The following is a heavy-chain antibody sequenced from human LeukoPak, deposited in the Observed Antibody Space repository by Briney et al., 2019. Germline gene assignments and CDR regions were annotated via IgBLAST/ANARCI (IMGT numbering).Heavy chain of an antibody. Sequence: NPGGSLRLSCAASGFTFSSYSMNWVRQAPGKGLEWVSSISSSSSYIYYADPVKGRFTISRDNAKNSLYLQMNSLRAEDTAVYYCARGVDSPGPEDYFDYWGQGTLVTVSS. CDR2: ISSSSSYI. CDR3: ARGVDSPGPEDYFDY. J-gene: IGHJ4*02. V-gene: IGHV3-21*01. CDR1: GFTFSSYS. D-gene: IGHD3-22*01.